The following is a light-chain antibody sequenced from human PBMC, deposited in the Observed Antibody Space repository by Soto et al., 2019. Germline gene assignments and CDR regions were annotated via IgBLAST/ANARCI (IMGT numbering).Light chain of an antibody. V-gene: IGKV3-20*01. Sequence: EIVLTQSPGTLSVSPGERATLSCRASQSVGRNYLAWYQQKPGQAPRLLIHGASNRATGIPDRFSGSGSETDFTLTISRLETEDFAVYYCQQYATSPLTFGGGTKVETK. CDR1: QSVGRNY. CDR3: QQYATSPLT. CDR2: GAS. J-gene: IGKJ4*01.